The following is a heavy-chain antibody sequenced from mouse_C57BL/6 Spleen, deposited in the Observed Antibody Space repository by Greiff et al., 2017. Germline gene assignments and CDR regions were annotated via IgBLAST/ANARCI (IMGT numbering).Heavy chain of an antibody. D-gene: IGHD2-5*01. CDR3: ARVDSNYPYYYAMDY. V-gene: IGHV1-55*01. CDR1: GYTFTSYW. Sequence: VQLQQPGAELVKPGASVKMSCKASGYTFTSYWITWVQQRPGQGLEWIGDIYPGSGSTNYNEKFKSKATLTVDTSSSTAYMQLSSRTSKDSAVYYCARVDSNYPYYYAMDYWGQGTSVTVSS. CDR2: IYPGSGST. J-gene: IGHJ4*01.